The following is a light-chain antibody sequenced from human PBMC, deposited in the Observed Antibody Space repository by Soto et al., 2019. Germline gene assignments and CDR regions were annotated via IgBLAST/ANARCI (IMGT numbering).Light chain of an antibody. CDR2: RAS. Sequence: EFVLTQSPANLSVSXGERATLSXXXSQTVRNNYLAWYQQKPGQTPKVLIYRASTRATGIPDRFSGSGSGTDFTLTISRLEAEDFAVYYCQQYGSSPLTFGGGTKVDI. V-gene: IGKV3-20*01. CDR3: QQYGSSPLT. CDR1: QTVRNNY. J-gene: IGKJ4*01.